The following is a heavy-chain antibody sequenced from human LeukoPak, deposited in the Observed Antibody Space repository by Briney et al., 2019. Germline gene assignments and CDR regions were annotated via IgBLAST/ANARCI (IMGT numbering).Heavy chain of an antibody. D-gene: IGHD3-22*01. CDR3: ARARDYYDSSGPHY. J-gene: IGHJ4*02. V-gene: IGHV3-48*04. CDR2: ISPTSTTI. CDR1: GFTFSSYS. Sequence: GGSLRLSCAASGFTFSSYSMNWVRQAPGKGLEWVSYISPTSTTIYYADSVRGRFTISRDNAENSLYLQMNSLRAEDTAVYYCARARDYYDSSGPHYWGQGTLVTVSS.